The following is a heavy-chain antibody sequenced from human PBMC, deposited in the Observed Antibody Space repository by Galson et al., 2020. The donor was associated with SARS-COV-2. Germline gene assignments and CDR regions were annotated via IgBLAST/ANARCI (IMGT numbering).Heavy chain of an antibody. CDR2: IYTNGAT. J-gene: IGHJ6*02. V-gene: IGHV4-4*07. Sequence: SETLSLTCTVSGGSISDYYWTWIRQPAGKGLEWIGRIYTNGATNYNPSLESRVTMSVDTSKNQFSLNLSSVTAADTAVYYCARDTGDYYYYYGMDVWGQGTTVTVSS. CDR3: ARDTGDYYYYYGMDV. CDR1: GGSISDYY. D-gene: IGHD7-27*01.